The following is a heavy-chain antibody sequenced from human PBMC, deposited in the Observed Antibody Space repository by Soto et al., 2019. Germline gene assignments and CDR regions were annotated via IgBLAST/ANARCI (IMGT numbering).Heavy chain of an antibody. CDR3: AKIFRGNPDYGMDV. Sequence: GGSLRLSCAASGFTFSSYAMSWVRQAPGKGLEWVSAISGSGGSTYYADSVKGRFTISRDNSKNTLYLQMNSLRAEDTAVYYCAKIFRGNPDYGMDVWGQGTTVTVYS. D-gene: IGHD3-3*01. V-gene: IGHV3-23*01. J-gene: IGHJ6*02. CDR1: GFTFSSYA. CDR2: ISGSGGST.